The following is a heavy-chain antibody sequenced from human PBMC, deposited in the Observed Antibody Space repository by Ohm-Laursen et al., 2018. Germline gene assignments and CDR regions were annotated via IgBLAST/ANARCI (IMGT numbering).Heavy chain of an antibody. CDR1: GDSISSSY. Sequence: SDTLSLTCTVSGDSISSSYWNWIRQPPGKGLEWIGYIYYSGGPNYSPSLKSRVTISVDTSKNQFSLKLSSVTAADTAVYYCARGGWYEDYWGQGTLVTVSS. V-gene: IGHV4-59*07. D-gene: IGHD6-19*01. CDR2: IYYSGGP. J-gene: IGHJ4*02. CDR3: ARGGWYEDY.